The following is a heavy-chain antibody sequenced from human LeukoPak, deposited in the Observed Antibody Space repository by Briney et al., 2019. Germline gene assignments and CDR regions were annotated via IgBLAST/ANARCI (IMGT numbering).Heavy chain of an antibody. J-gene: IGHJ4*02. V-gene: IGHV3-23*01. CDR2: ISGSGGST. CDR3: AAPEYSSSFHFDY. D-gene: IGHD6-6*01. CDR1: GFIFSSYA. Sequence: LPGGSLRLSCAASGFIFSSYAMSWVRQAPGKGLEWVSAISGSGGSTYYADSVKGRFTISRDNSKNTLYLQMNSLRAEDTAVYYCAAPEYSSSFHFDYWGQGTLVTVSS.